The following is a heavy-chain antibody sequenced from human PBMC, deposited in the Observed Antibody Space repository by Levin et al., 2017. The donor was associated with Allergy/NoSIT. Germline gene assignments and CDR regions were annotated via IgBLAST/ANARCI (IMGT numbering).Heavy chain of an antibody. CDR2: IYYDGSA. J-gene: IGHJ6*02. CDR3: AGEPNSPYYYHYGLDV. D-gene: IGHD2/OR15-2a*01. Sequence: SETLSLTCTVSGGSISDDSYYWAWVRQPPGKGLEWIGSIYYDGSAYYNPSLKTRLTISVDTSKNQFSLRGNSVTAADTALYSCAGEPNSPYYYHYGLDVWGQGTTVTVSS. CDR1: GGSISDDSYY. V-gene: IGHV4-39*07.